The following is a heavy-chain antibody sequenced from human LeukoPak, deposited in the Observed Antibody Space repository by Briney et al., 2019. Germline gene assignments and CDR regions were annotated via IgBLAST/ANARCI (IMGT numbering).Heavy chain of an antibody. V-gene: IGHV1-46*01. CDR3: AGHTIRIAAVDDAFDI. CDR2: INPSGGST. D-gene: IGHD6-13*01. J-gene: IGHJ3*02. CDR1: GYTFTSYY. Sequence: GASVKVSCKASGYTFTSYYMHWVRQAPGQGLEWMGIINPSGGSTSYAQKFQGRVTMTRDTSTSTVYMELSSLRSEDTAVYYCAGHTIRIAAVDDAFDIWGQGTVVTVSS.